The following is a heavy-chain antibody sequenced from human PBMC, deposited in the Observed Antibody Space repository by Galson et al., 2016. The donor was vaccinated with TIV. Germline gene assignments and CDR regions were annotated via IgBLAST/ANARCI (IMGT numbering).Heavy chain of an antibody. CDR3: ARGKSRRGCFDP. V-gene: IGHV4-59*01. CDR2: IYQSGST. J-gene: IGHJ5*02. CDR1: GDSINNYF. Sequence: LSLTCTVSGDSINNYFWNWFRQSPGKGLEWIGDIYQSGSTNYNPSLKSRVTISIDTSKRQFSLKLYSVTAADTAVYYCARGKSRRGCFDPWGQGSLVTVSS.